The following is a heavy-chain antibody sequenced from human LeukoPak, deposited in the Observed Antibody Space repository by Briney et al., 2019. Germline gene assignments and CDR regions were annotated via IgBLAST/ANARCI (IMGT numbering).Heavy chain of an antibody. CDR1: GYSFTSYW. J-gene: IGHJ4*02. V-gene: IGHV5-51*01. CDR3: ARIRYDSSGYYYRS. D-gene: IGHD3-22*01. Sequence: GESLKISCKGSGYSFTSYWIGWVGQMSGKGLEWMGIIYPGDSETIYSPSFQGQVTISADKSISTAYLQWSSLKASDTAMYYCARIRYDSSGYYYRSWGQGTLVTVSS. CDR2: IYPGDSET.